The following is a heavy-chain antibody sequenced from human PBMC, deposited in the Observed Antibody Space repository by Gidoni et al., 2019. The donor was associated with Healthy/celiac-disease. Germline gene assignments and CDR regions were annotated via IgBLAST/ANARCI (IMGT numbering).Heavy chain of an antibody. J-gene: IGHJ4*02. CDR3: ARGDGYFDY. V-gene: IGHV3-64*01. CDR1: GFPFSSYA. CDR2: ISSNGGST. D-gene: IGHD3-16*01. Sequence: EVQLVESGGCWVQPGGSLRLSGAASGFPFSSYAMHWVRQAPGKGLEYVSAISSNGGSTYYANSVKGRFTISRDNSKNTLYLQMGSLRAEDMAVYYCARGDGYFDYWGQGTLVTVSS.